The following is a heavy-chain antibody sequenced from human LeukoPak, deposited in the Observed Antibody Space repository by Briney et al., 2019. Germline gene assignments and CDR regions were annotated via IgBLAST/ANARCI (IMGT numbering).Heavy chain of an antibody. CDR2: IDDVGSGT. J-gene: IGHJ4*02. CDR1: GFTLSSNW. D-gene: IGHD3-10*01. V-gene: IGHV3-74*01. Sequence: PGGSLRLSCAVSGFTLSSNWMHWVRQVPGKGLEWVSRIDDVGSGTSYADSVKGRFTISRDDAKNTLYLQMNSLRAEDTAVYYCAKWEFSLVRGAPFDYWGQGTLVTVSS. CDR3: AKWEFSLVRGAPFDY.